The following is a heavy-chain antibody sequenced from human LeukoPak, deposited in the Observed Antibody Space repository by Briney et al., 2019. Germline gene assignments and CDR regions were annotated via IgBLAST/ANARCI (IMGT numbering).Heavy chain of an antibody. CDR3: AAGGPWDLLTN. V-gene: IGHV1-24*01. J-gene: IGHJ4*02. Sequence: ASVKVSCKVSGDTLTELSTHWVRQAPGKGLEWMGGFDPEDGQAIYAQKFQGRVTMTEDTSTDTAYMEMNSLRSEDTAVYYCAAGGPWDLLTNWGQGTLVTVSS. CDR1: GDTLTELS. CDR2: FDPEDGQA. D-gene: IGHD1-26*01.